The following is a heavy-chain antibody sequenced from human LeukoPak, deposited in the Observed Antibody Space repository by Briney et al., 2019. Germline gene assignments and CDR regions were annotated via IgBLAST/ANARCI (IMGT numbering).Heavy chain of an antibody. J-gene: IGHJ4*02. D-gene: IGHD6-13*01. V-gene: IGHV3-9*01. CDR3: AKVEGAAAGYYFDY. CDR1: GFTFDDYA. Sequence: GGSLRLSCAASGFTFDDYAMHWVRQAPGKGLEWVSGISWNSGSIGYADSVKGRFTISRDNAKNSLYLQMNSLRAEDTALYYCAKVEGAAAGYYFDYWGQGTLVTVSS. CDR2: ISWNSGSI.